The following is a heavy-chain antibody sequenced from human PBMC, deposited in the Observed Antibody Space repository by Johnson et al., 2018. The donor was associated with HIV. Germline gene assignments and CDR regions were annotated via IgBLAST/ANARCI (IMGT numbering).Heavy chain of an antibody. Sequence: QVQLVESGGGLVQPGGSLSLSCAASGFTFSSYAMSWVRQAPGKGLEWVAFIRYDGNNKYYADPVKGRFTISRDNSKNTLYLQMNSLRADDTAVYYCAREGLFSDAFDIWGQGTMVTVSS. CDR1: GFTFSSYA. CDR3: AREGLFSDAFDI. CDR2: IRYDGNNK. J-gene: IGHJ3*02. D-gene: IGHD3-3*01. V-gene: IGHV3-30*02.